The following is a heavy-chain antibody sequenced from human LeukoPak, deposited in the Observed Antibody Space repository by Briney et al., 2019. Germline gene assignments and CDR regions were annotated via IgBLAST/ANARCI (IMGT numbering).Heavy chain of an antibody. CDR3: ARAMRSGYDY. CDR1: GFTFSNYG. CDR2: ISSSGDAI. J-gene: IGHJ4*02. V-gene: IGHV3-48*02. Sequence: GGSLRLSCAASGFTFSNYGMNWVRQAPEKGLEWVSYISSSGDAIYYADSVKGRLTISRDNAKNSLYVEMNSLRDEDTGVYYCARAMRSGYDYWGQGTLVTVSS. D-gene: IGHD5-12*01.